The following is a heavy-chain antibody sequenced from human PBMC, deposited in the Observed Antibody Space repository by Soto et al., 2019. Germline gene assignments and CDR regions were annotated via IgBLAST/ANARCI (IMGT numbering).Heavy chain of an antibody. CDR1: GFTFSSYA. V-gene: IGHV3-23*01. CDR3: AKGSSSSTVDY. Sequence: EVQLLESGGGLVQPGESLRLSCAASGFTFSSYAMSWVRQAPGKGLEWVSVISGSDDSTYYADSVKGRFTISRDNSNNTLYLHMNSLRAEATAVYYCAKGSSSSTVDYWGQGTLVTVSS. J-gene: IGHJ4*02. D-gene: IGHD6-6*01. CDR2: ISGSDDST.